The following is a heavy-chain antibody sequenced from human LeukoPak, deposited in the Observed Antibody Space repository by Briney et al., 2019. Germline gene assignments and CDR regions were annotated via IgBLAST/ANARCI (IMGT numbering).Heavy chain of an antibody. CDR1: GFTVSSTA. CDR3: AKRPHYIVATQ. D-gene: IGHD2-15*01. Sequence: GGSLRLSCAASGFTVSSTAMSWVRRAPNKGLEWVSSISEGGSTYYSDSVKGRFTIFRDRSRNTLYLQMSSLRAEDTAVYYCAKRPHYIVATQWGQGTLVSVS. CDR2: ISEGGST. J-gene: IGHJ4*02. V-gene: IGHV3-23*01.